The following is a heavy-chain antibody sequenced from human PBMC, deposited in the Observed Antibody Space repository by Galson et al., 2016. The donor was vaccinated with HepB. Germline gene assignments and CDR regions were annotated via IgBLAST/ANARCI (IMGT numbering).Heavy chain of an antibody. D-gene: IGHD1-14*01. CDR1: GFTFSRFG. CDR2: IWFDGRDA. V-gene: IGHV3-33*01. CDR3: ARDLWGDCRTTTCSHLDS. J-gene: IGHJ4*02. Sequence: RLSCAASGFTFSRFGMHWVRQAPGKGLESVAVIWFDGRDAYYGDSVKGRFTISKDNSNSMLYLQMNSLRVEDTAVYYCARDLWGDCRTTTCSHLDSWGQGTLVTVSS.